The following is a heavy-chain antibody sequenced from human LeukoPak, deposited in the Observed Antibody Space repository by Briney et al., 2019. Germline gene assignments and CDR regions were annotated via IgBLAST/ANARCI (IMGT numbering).Heavy chain of an antibody. V-gene: IGHV3-23*01. Sequence: GGSLRLSCAASEFTFSNYAMSWVRQAPGKGLEWVSGSTGTGYSTYYADSVKGRFTISRDNSKNTLYLQMNRLRAEDTAVYYCAKDTCTNGVCYFDFWGQGTLVTVSS. CDR2: STGTGYST. CDR3: AKDTCTNGVCYFDF. D-gene: IGHD2-8*01. CDR1: EFTFSNYA. J-gene: IGHJ4*02.